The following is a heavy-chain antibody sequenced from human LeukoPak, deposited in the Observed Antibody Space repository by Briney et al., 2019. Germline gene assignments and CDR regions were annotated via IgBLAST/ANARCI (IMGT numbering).Heavy chain of an antibody. D-gene: IGHD3-22*01. J-gene: IGHJ4*02. CDR1: GFTFSSYA. CDR2: ISYDGSNK. V-gene: IGHV3-30*04. CDR3: ARDLLQSGYYSPFGY. Sequence: PGGSLRLSCAASGFTFSSYAMHWVRQAPGKGLEWVAVISYDGSNKYYADSVKGRFTISRDNSKNTLYLQMNSLRAEDTAVYYCARDLLQSGYYSPFGYWGQGTLVTVSS.